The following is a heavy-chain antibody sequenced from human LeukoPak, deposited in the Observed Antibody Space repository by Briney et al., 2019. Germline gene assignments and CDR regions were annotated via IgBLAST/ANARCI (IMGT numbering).Heavy chain of an antibody. Sequence: SETLSLTCAVYGGSFSGYYWSWIRQPAGKGLEWIGRIYTSGSTNYNPSLKSRVTMSVDTSKNQFSLKLSSVTAADTAVYYCARDGYSGYGDYWGQGTLVTVSS. CDR3: ARDGYSGYGDY. V-gene: IGHV4-4*07. CDR2: IYTSGST. J-gene: IGHJ4*02. D-gene: IGHD5-12*01. CDR1: GGSFSGYY.